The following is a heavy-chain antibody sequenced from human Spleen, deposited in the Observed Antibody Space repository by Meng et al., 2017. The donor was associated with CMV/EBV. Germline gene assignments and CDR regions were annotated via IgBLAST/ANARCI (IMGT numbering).Heavy chain of an antibody. V-gene: IGHV1-2*02. D-gene: IGHD2-15*01. J-gene: IGHJ4*02. Sequence: KTSGYPFTAYYIHWVRQAPGQGLEWTGWINPNSGDTNYAQKFQGRVTMTRDTSISTAYMDLSGLRSDDTAVYYCARAARTLLPFDYWGQGTLVTVSS. CDR3: ARAARTLLPFDY. CDR1: GYPFTAYY. CDR2: INPNSGDT.